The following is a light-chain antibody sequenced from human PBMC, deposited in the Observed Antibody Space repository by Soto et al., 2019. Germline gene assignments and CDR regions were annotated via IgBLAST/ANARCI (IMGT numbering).Light chain of an antibody. J-gene: IGKJ3*01. CDR3: QQYNSS. Sequence: DIQMTQSPSTLSGSVGDRVTITCRASQTISSWLAWYQQKPGKAPKLLIYKASNLESGVPSRFSGSGSGAEFTLTISSLQPDDFATYYCQQYNSSFGPGTKVDIK. V-gene: IGKV1-5*03. CDR2: KAS. CDR1: QTISSW.